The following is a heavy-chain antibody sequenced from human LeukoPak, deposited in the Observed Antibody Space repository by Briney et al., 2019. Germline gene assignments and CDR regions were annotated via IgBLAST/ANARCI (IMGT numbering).Heavy chain of an antibody. D-gene: IGHD2-15*01. Sequence: SETLSLTCTVSGGSVSSGSHYWSWIRQPPGKGLEWIGYIYYSGSTHYNPSLKSRVTISVDTSKNQFSLKLSSVTAADTAVYYCASGGYCSGGSCYSSGFDYWGQGTLVTVSS. CDR3: ASGGYCSGGSCYSSGFDY. V-gene: IGHV4-61*01. CDR2: IYYSGST. CDR1: GGSVSSGSHY. J-gene: IGHJ4*02.